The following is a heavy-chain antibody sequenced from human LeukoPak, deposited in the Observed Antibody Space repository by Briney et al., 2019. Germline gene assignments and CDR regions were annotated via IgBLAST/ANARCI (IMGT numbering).Heavy chain of an antibody. V-gene: IGHV3-48*03. D-gene: IGHD6-13*01. J-gene: IGHJ4*02. CDR2: LSSSGSTL. CDR1: GFNFSNYE. CDR3: ARYGQQLVSDY. Sequence: GGSLRLSCSASGFNFSNYEMYWVRQAPAKGLEWLSYLSSSGSTLYYADSVKGRFTISRDNAKSSLYLQMNSLRAEDTAVYYCARYGQQLVSDYWGQGTLLTVSS.